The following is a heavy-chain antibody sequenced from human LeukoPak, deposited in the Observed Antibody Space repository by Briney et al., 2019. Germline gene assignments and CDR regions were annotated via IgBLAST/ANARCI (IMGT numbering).Heavy chain of an antibody. Sequence: SETLSLTCTVSDGSISSSSYYWGWIRQPPGKGLEWIGSIYYGSVFYSVSTYYNPSLKSRVTMSGDTSKNQFSLKLSSVTAADTAVYYCARDNRAQGGSSDYWGQGTLVTVSS. J-gene: IGHJ4*02. CDR3: ARDNRAQGGSSDY. V-gene: IGHV4-39*07. CDR2: IYYGSVFYSVST. CDR1: DGSISSSSYY. D-gene: IGHD1-14*01.